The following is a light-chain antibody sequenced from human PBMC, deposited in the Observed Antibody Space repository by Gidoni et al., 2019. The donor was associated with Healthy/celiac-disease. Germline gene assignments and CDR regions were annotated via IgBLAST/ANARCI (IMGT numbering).Light chain of an antibody. J-gene: IGKJ5*01. CDR1: QSVSSY. CDR2: DAS. V-gene: IGKV3-11*01. Sequence: EIVLTQSPATLSLSPGARATLSCRASQSVSSYLAWYQQKPGQAPRLLIYDASNRATGIPARFSGSGSGTDFTLTISSLEPEEFAVYYCQQRSNWHPESTFGQGTRLEIK. CDR3: QQRSNWHPEST.